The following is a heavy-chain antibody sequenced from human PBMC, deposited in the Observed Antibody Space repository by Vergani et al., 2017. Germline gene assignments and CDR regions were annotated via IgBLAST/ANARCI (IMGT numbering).Heavy chain of an antibody. CDR1: GGTFSSYA. CDR2: IIPIFGTA. CDR3: AREWIQAAAGTPGIWFDP. Sequence: QVQLVQSGAEVKKPGSSVKVSCKASGGTFSSYAISWVRQAPGQGLEWMGGIIPIFGTANYAQKFQGRVTITADESTSTAYMELSSLRSDDTAVYYCAREWIQAAAGTPGIWFDPWGQGTLVTVSS. V-gene: IGHV1-69*01. J-gene: IGHJ5*02. D-gene: IGHD6-13*01.